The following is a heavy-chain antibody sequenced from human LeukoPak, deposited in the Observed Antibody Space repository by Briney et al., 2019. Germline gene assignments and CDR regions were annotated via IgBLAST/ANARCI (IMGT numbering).Heavy chain of an antibody. J-gene: IGHJ6*04. V-gene: IGHV4-39*01. CDR1: GGSISSSSYS. CDR3: ARQYYYYRMDV. Sequence: PSETLSLTCTVSGGSISSSSYSWGWIRQPPGQGLEWVGSIYYSGSTYYNPSLKSRVTISVDTSKNQFSLKLSSVNAADTAVYYCARQYYYYRMDVWGEGTTVTVSS. CDR2: IYYSGST.